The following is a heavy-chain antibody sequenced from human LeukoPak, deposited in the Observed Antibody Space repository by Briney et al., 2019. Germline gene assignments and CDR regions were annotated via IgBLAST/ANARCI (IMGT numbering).Heavy chain of an antibody. CDR2: ISSSSSYI. CDR1: GSTFSSYS. D-gene: IGHD3-10*01. Sequence: PGGSLRLSCAASGSTFSSYSMNWVRQAPGKGLEWVSSISSSSSYIYYADSVKGRFTISRDNAKNSLYLQMNSLRAEDTAVYYCARDFQGVRGVIIPRYYGMDVWGKGTTVTVSS. V-gene: IGHV3-21*01. CDR3: ARDFQGVRGVIIPRYYGMDV. J-gene: IGHJ6*04.